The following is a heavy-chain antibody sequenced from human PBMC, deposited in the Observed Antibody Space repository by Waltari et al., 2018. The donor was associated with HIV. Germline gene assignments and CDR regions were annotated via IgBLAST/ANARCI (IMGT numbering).Heavy chain of an antibody. V-gene: IGHV3-23*01. CDR2: ISCSYPNT. CDR3: ARTYVSGAFDI. D-gene: IGHD3-10*01. CDR1: GFPFSNYA. J-gene: IGHJ3*02. Sequence: EAQLLESGGGWVQPGGSLRVSCVGSGFPFSNYAMIWVRQAPGQGLEWFSAISCSYPNTYYSASVSGLFTVPKDNSETSLRLQMNSLRAEDTALYYCARTYVSGAFDIWGQGTVVTVSS.